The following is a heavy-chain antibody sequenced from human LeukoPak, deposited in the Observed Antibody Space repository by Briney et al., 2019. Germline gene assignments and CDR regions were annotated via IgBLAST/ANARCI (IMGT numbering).Heavy chain of an antibody. CDR2: INHSGST. V-gene: IGHV4-34*01. CDR3: AREDPSITGTLDY. Sequence: PSETLSLTCAVYGGSFSGYYWSWIRQPPGKGLEWTGEINHSGSTNYNPSLKSRVTISVDTSKNQFSLKLSSVTAADTAVYYCAREDPSITGTLDYWGQGTLVTVSS. CDR1: GGSFSGYY. J-gene: IGHJ4*02. D-gene: IGHD1-20*01.